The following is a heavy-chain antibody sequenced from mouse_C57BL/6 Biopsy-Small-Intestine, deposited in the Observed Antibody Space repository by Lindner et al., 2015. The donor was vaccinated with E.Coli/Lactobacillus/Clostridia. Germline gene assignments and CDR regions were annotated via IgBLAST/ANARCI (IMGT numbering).Heavy chain of an antibody. CDR1: GYTFTGYW. V-gene: IGHV1-9*01. CDR3: ARPGTYGY. CDR2: ILPGSGRT. Sequence: VQLRESGAELMKPGASVKLSCKASGYTFTGYWIEWVKQRPGHGLEWIGEILPGSGRTKYNEKFKGKATFTADASSNTAYMQLSSLTTEDSAIYYCARPGTYGYWGQGTTLTVSS. J-gene: IGHJ2*01. D-gene: IGHD5-1*01.